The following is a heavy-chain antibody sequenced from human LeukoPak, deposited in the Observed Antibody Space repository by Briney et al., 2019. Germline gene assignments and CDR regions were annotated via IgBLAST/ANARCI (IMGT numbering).Heavy chain of an antibody. CDR3: AREDDTGSGSYYKNDAFDI. Sequence: GGTLRLSCAASGFTFSSYSMNWVRQAPGKGLEWVSYISSSSSTIYYADSVKGRFTISRDNAKNSLYLQMNSLRAEDTAVYYCAREDDTGSGSYYKNDAFDIWGQGTMVTVSS. J-gene: IGHJ3*02. V-gene: IGHV3-48*01. D-gene: IGHD3-10*01. CDR1: GFTFSSYS. CDR2: ISSSSSTI.